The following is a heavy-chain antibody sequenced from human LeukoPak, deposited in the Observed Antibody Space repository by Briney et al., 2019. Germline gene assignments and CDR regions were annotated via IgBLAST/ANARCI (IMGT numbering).Heavy chain of an antibody. Sequence: GGSLRLSCAASGFTFSSYEMNWVRQAPGKGLEWVSYISSSGSTIYYADSVKGRFTISRDNAKNSLYLQMNSLRAEDTAVYYCARGGWGTAIDYWAQGTLVTVSS. CDR1: GFTFSSYE. J-gene: IGHJ4*02. V-gene: IGHV3-48*03. D-gene: IGHD1-7*01. CDR2: ISSSGSTI. CDR3: ARGGWGTAIDY.